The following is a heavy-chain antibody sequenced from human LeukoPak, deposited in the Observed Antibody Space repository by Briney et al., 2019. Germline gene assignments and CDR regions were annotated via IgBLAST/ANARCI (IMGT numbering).Heavy chain of an antibody. CDR1: GYSFTSYW. D-gene: IGHD4-23*01. V-gene: IGHV5-51*01. J-gene: IGHJ3*02. CDR2: IYPGDSDT. Sequence: GESLKISCKGSGYSFTSYWIGWVRQMPGKGLEWMGIIYPGDSDTRYSPSFQGQVTISADKSISTAYLQWSSLKASGTAMYHCARPGDYGGNSDAFDIWGQGTMVTVSS. CDR3: ARPGDYGGNSDAFDI.